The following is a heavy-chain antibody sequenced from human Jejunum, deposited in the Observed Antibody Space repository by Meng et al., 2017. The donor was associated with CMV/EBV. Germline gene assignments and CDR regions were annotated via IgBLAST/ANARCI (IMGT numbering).Heavy chain of an antibody. Sequence: YGMHWVRRTPDRGLEWVASTSYNGSDENYADSVKGRFTIFRDNSKASLYLQMHSLKPEDTAVYYCTTDSPVVGDPYQYYYGMEVWGQGTTVTVSS. CDR1: YG. D-gene: IGHD2-15*01. CDR2: TSYNGSDE. CDR3: TTDSPVVGDPYQYYYGMEV. J-gene: IGHJ6*02. V-gene: IGHV3-30*02.